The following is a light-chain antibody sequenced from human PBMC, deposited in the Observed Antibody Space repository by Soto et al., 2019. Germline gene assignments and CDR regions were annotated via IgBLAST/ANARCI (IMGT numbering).Light chain of an antibody. CDR2: EVT. V-gene: IGLV2-8*01. CDR3: SSYTGGNPSYV. J-gene: IGLJ1*01. CDR1: SSDVGGYDY. Sequence: QSVLTQPPSASGSPGQSVTISCPGTSSDVGGYDYVSWYQQHPGKAPKLMIYEVTIRPSGVSDRFSGSKSGNTASLTVSGLQAEDEADYYCSSYTGGNPSYVFGTGTMATVL.